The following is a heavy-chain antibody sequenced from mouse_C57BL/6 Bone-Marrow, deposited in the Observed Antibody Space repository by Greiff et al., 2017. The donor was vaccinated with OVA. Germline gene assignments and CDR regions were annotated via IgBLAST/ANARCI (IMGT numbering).Heavy chain of an antibody. CDR3: ARNYYSNFYWYFDV. CDR1: GFSLTSYG. D-gene: IGHD2-5*01. V-gene: IGHV2-2*01. CDR2: IWSGGST. J-gene: IGHJ1*03. Sequence: QVQLKQSGPGLVQPSQSLSITCTVSGFSLTSYGVHWVRQSPGKGLAWLGVIWSGGSTDSNADLISRLSISKDNYKSQVFFKMNSLQADDTAIYYCARNYYSNFYWYFDVWGTGTTVTVSS.